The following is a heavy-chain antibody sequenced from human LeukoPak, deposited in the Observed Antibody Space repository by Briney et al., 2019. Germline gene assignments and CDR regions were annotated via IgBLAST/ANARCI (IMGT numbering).Heavy chain of an antibody. V-gene: IGHV3-64D*08. Sequence: GGSLRLSCSASGFAFSIYAMHWVRQAPGKGLEYVSAITSNGGSTFHADSVDDRFTISRDNSKNALYLQMSSLRAEDTAVYYCGIIGGISFWGTGTLVTVSS. CDR3: GIIGGISF. J-gene: IGHJ4*02. D-gene: IGHD2-15*01. CDR2: ITSNGGST. CDR1: GFAFSIYA.